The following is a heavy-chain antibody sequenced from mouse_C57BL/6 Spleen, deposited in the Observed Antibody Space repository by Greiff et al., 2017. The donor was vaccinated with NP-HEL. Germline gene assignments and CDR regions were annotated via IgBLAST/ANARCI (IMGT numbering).Heavy chain of an antibody. CDR2: IDPSDSYT. J-gene: IGHJ1*03. Sequence: QVHVKQSGAELVKPGASVKLSCKASGYTFTSYWMQWVHQRPGQGLEWIGEIDPSDSYTNYNQKFKGQATLTVDTSSSTAYMQLSSLTSEDSAVYYCARGGGYGNYWYFDVWGTGTTVTVSS. CDR1: GYTFTSYW. V-gene: IGHV1-50*01. D-gene: IGHD2-1*01. CDR3: ARGGGYGNYWYFDV.